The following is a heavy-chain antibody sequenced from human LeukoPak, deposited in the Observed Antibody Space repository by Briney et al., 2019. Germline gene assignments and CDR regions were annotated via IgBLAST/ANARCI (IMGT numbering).Heavy chain of an antibody. Sequence: PSGTLSLTCTVSGDSVNSLDLWSWVRQPPGKGLEWIGEMYLSGTTHSNPSVKSRVTISIDKSKNQFFLNLSSVTAADTAVYYCAGLVGRYSSGLYYYYFDYWGQGTLVTVSS. CDR2: MYLSGTT. D-gene: IGHD3-22*01. J-gene: IGHJ4*02. CDR3: AGLVGRYSSGLYYYYFDY. CDR1: GDSVNSLDL. V-gene: IGHV4-4*02.